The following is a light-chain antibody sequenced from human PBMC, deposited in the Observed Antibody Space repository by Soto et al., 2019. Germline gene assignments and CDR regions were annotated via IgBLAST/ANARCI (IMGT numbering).Light chain of an antibody. CDR3: QQLNSYPAIT. V-gene: IGKV1-9*01. J-gene: IGKJ5*01. Sequence: DIQLTQSPSFLSASVGDRVTITGRASQGISSYLAWYQQKPGKAPKLLIYAASTLQSGVPSRFSGSGSWTEFTITIISLQPEDFATYYCQQLNSYPAITFGQGTRLEIK. CDR1: QGISSY. CDR2: AAS.